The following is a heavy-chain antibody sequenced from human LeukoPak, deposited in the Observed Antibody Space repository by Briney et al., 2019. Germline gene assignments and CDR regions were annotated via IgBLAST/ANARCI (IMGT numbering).Heavy chain of an antibody. J-gene: IGHJ6*03. Sequence: GGSLRLSCAASGFTFSSYSMNWVRQAPGKGLEWVSSISSSSSYIYYADSVKGRFTISKDNSKNSVYLQMNSLRAEDTAVYYCARMAFYYHFMDVWGKGTTVTVSS. D-gene: IGHD5-24*01. CDR3: ARMAFYYHFMDV. CDR1: GFTFSSYS. V-gene: IGHV3-21*06. CDR2: ISSSSSYI.